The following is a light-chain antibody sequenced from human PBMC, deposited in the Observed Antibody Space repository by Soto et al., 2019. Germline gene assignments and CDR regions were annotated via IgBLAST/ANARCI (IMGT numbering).Light chain of an antibody. Sequence: DIQMTQSPSTLSASVGDRVTITCRASQNINSWLAWYQQKPGRAPKLLIYKASLLQSGFPSRLSGSGSGTEFTLTISSLLPDDSATYYCQQYNSYSYTFVPGTRLDIK. V-gene: IGKV1-5*03. CDR3: QQYNSYSYT. CDR2: KAS. J-gene: IGKJ2*01. CDR1: QNINSW.